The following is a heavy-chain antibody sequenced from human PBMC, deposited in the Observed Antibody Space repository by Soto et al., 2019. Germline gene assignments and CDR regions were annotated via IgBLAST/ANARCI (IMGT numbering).Heavy chain of an antibody. D-gene: IGHD1-1*01. CDR2: IWYDGSNK. J-gene: IGHJ6*02. CDR1: GFTFSSYG. Sequence: QVQLVESGGGVVQPGRSLRLSCAASGFTFSSYGMHWVCQAPGKGLEWVAVIWYDGSNKYYADSVKGRFTISRDNSKNTLYLQMNSLRAEDTAVYYCAKSLVERRRRYYYGMDVWGQGTTVTVSS. V-gene: IGHV3-33*06. CDR3: AKSLVERRRRYYYGMDV.